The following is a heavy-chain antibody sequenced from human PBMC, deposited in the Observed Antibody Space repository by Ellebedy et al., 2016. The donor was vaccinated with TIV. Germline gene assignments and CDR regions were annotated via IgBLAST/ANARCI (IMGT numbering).Heavy chain of an antibody. J-gene: IGHJ4*02. CDR3: ARETGIRADY. Sequence: GESLKISCAASGFTFTHSSMHWVRQAPGKGLKWVALISYDGSNSYYADSVKGRFTISRDNSKNTLFRQMSSLVVDDTAVYFCARETGIRADYWGLGTLVTVSS. V-gene: IGHV3-30*15. CDR2: ISYDGSNS. D-gene: IGHD2/OR15-2a*01. CDR1: GFTFTHSS.